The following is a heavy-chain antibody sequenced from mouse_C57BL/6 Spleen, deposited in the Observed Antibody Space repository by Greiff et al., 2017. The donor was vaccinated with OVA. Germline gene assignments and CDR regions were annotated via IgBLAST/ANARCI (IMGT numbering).Heavy chain of an antibody. Sequence: QVQLQQPGAELVMPGASVKLSCKASGYTFTSYWMHWVKQRPGQGLEWIGEIDPSDSYTNYNQKFKGKSTLTVDKSSSTAYMQLSSLTSEYSAVYYCARPYYYGNWYFDVWGTGTTVTVSS. CDR1: GYTFTSYW. CDR2: IDPSDSYT. CDR3: ARPYYYGNWYFDV. D-gene: IGHD1-1*01. V-gene: IGHV1-69*01. J-gene: IGHJ1*03.